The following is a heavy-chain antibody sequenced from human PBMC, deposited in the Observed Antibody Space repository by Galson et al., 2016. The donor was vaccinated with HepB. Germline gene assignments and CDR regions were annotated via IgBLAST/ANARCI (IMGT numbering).Heavy chain of an antibody. V-gene: IGHV3-23*01. D-gene: IGHD6-13*01. J-gene: IGHJ1*01. CDR3: VAAPGGGRYFHH. CDR2: ISGSGVAT. CDR1: AFTRHA. Sequence: SLRLSCAASAFTRHAMSWVRQAPGKGLEWVSEISGSGVATYYADSVKGRFTISRDNSKNTVFLQMSSLRVEDTDVYHCVAAPGGGRYFHHWGQGTLVTVSS.